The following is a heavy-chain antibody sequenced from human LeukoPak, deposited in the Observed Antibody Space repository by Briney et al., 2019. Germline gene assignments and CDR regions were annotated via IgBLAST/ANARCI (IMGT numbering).Heavy chain of an antibody. CDR3: ARATQTYYYGSGSYEFDY. CDR1: GGSISSSSYY. J-gene: IGHJ4*02. V-gene: IGHV4-39*07. Sequence: KPSETLSLTCTVSGGSISSSSYYWGWIRQPPGKGLEWIGSIYYSGSTYYNPSLKSRVTISVDTSKNQFSLNLSSVTAADTAVYYCARATQTYYYGSGSYEFDYWGQGTLVTVSS. D-gene: IGHD3-10*01. CDR2: IYYSGST.